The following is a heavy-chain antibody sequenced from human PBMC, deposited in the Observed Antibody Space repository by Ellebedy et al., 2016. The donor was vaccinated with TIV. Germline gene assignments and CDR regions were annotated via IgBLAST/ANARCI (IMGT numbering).Heavy chain of an antibody. Sequence: GESLKISXAASGFTFSSYSMNWVRQAPGKGLEWVSSISSSSSYIYYADSVKGRFTISRDNAKNSLYLQMNSLRAEDTAVYYCATNDFWSGYYYFDYWGQGTLVTVSS. CDR1: GFTFSSYS. CDR3: ATNDFWSGYYYFDY. V-gene: IGHV3-21*01. J-gene: IGHJ4*02. CDR2: ISSSSSYI. D-gene: IGHD3-3*01.